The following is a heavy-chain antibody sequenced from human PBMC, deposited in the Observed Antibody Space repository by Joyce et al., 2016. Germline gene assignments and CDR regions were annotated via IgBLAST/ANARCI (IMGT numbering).Heavy chain of an antibody. CDR1: GDTFRNYV. CDR3: ASTYYYDSSGYYSLDY. J-gene: IGHJ4*02. D-gene: IGHD3-22*01. CDR2: IIPILGTV. V-gene: IGHV1-69*01. Sequence: QVQLVQSGAEVKKPASSVKVSCKASGDTFRNYVLSWVRQAPGQGLEWMGGIIPILGTVNYAQKFQCRVTITADESTSTTYMDLSSLRSEDTAVYYCASTYYYDSSGYYSLDYWGQGTLVTVSS.